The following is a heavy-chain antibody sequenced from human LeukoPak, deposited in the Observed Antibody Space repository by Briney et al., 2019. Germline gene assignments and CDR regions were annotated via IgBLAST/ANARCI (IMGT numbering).Heavy chain of an antibody. J-gene: IGHJ4*02. CDR1: GFTFDDYA. D-gene: IGHD6-19*01. CDR3: AKDMVQYIAVAGKGAAGSDY. CDR2: ISWNSGGI. Sequence: GGSLRLSCAASGFTFDDYAMHWVRQAPGKGLEWVSGISWNSGGIGYADSVKGRFTISRDNAKNSLYLQMNSLRAEDTALYYCAKDMVQYIAVAGKGAAGSDYWGQGTLVTVSS. V-gene: IGHV3-9*01.